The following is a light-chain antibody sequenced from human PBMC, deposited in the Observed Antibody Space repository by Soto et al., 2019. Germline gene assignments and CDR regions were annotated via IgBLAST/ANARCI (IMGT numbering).Light chain of an antibody. Sequence: QSVLTQPASMSGSPGQSITISCTGTSSDIGGYNHISWYQQLPGKAPKFIIYDVRNRPSGVSNRFSGSRSGNTASLTISGLQAEDEADYYCSSYTSSSTVIFGGGTKLTVL. CDR3: SSYTSSSTVI. J-gene: IGLJ2*01. V-gene: IGLV2-14*01. CDR2: DVR. CDR1: SSDIGGYNH.